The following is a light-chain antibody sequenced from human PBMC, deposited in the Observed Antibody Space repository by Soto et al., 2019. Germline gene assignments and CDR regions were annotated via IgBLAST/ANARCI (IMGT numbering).Light chain of an antibody. CDR3: MLSDSGGLV. Sequence: QAVVTQEPSPTVSPGGTVTLTCGSSSGAVTSGRYPYWFQQKPGQAPRTLIYDTFNKHSWTPARFSGSLLGGKAALTLSGAQPEDEAEYYCMLSDSGGLVFGGGTKLTVL. J-gene: IGLJ2*01. CDR2: DTF. CDR1: SGAVTSGRY. V-gene: IGLV7-46*01.